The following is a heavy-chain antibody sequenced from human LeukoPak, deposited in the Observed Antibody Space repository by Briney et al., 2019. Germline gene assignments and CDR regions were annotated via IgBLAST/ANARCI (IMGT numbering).Heavy chain of an antibody. CDR2: VRAKTDGGTT. D-gene: IGHD2/OR15-2a*01. V-gene: IGHV3-15*01. Sequence: GGSLRLSCAVSGFTFTNAWMNWVRQAPGKGLEWVGRVRAKTDGGTTEYAAPVKGRFSISRDDSTNTVYLQMNSLITEDTAIYYCAADTPVPLAQIDYWGQGALVTVSS. J-gene: IGHJ4*02. CDR1: GFTFTNAW. CDR3: AADTPVPLAQIDY.